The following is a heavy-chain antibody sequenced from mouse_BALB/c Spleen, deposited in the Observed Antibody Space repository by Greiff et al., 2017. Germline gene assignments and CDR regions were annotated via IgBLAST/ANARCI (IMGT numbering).Heavy chain of an antibody. CDR3: ARDRDCYYPYWYFDD. CDR2: IWGDGST. V-gene: IGHV2-6-7*01. J-gene: IGHJ1*01. Sequence: QVQLKESGPGLVAPSQSLSITCTVSGFSLTGYGVNWVRQPPGKGLEWLGMIWGDGSTDYNSALKSRLSISKDNSNSHVFLKMNRLQTDDTARYYCARDRDCYYPYWYFDDWGEGTTVTVSS. D-gene: IGHD2-3*01. CDR1: GFSLTGYG.